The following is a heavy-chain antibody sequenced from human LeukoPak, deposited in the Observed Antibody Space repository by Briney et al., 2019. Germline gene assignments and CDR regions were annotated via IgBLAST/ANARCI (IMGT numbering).Heavy chain of an antibody. CDR1: GVSISGHY. CDR2: VYYSGRT. Sequence: PSETLSLTCTVSGVSISGHYWSWIRQPPGNGLEWIGFVYYSGRTRYNPSLHSRVTISADTSKNHLPLKLTSVTAADTAVYYCARLLDNDSSGDPDTFDMWGQGIKVTVSS. J-gene: IGHJ3*02. CDR3: ARLLDNDSSGDPDTFDM. D-gene: IGHD3-22*01. V-gene: IGHV4-59*11.